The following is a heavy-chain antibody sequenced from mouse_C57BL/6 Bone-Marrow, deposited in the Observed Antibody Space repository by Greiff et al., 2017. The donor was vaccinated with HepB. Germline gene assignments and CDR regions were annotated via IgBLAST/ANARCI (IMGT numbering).Heavy chain of an antibody. V-gene: IGHV1-55*01. J-gene: IGHJ3*01. CDR3: ARTARLRRGGWFAY. CDR2: IYPGSGST. CDR1: GYTFTSYW. D-gene: IGHD2-4*01. Sequence: QVQLQQSGAELVKPGASVKMSCKASGYTFTSYWITWVKQRPGQGLEWIGDIYPGSGSTNYNEKFKSKATLTVDTSSSTAYMQLSSLTSEDSAVYYCARTARLRRGGWFAYWGQGTLVTVSA.